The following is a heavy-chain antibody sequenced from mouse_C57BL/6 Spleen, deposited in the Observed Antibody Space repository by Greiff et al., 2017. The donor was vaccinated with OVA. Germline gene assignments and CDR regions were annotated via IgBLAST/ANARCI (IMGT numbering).Heavy chain of an antibody. V-gene: IGHV5-6*01. Sequence: EVKLVESGGDLVKPGGSLKLSCAASGFTFSSYGMSWVRQTPDKRLEWVATISSGGSYTYYPDSVKGRFTISRDNAKNTLYLQMSSLKSEDTAMYYCARGYDGYYNYAMDYWGQGTSVTVSS. CDR2: ISSGGSYT. D-gene: IGHD2-3*01. CDR3: ARGYDGYYNYAMDY. J-gene: IGHJ4*01. CDR1: GFTFSSYG.